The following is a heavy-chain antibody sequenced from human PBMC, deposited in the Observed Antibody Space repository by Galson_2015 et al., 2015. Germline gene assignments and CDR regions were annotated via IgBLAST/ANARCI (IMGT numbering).Heavy chain of an antibody. J-gene: IGHJ4*02. CDR3: TTEELGTVINY. CDR1: GFTFSSAW. CDR2: IKSKTDGGTT. Sequence: SLRLSCAASGFTFSSAWVNWVRQAPGKGLEWVGRIKSKTDGGTTDYAAPVKGRFTISRDDSENTLYLQMSSLRTEDTAVYYCTTEELGTVINYWGQGTLVTVSS. D-gene: IGHD7-27*01. V-gene: IGHV3-15*01.